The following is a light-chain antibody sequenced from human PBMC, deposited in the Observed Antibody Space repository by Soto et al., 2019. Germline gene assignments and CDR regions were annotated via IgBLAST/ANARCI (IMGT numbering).Light chain of an antibody. CDR2: DAS. CDR1: QGISSY. V-gene: IGKV3-11*01. CDR3: QHRSDWPIT. Sequence: EIVLTQSPATLSLSPGERATLSCRASQGISSYLVWYQQRPGQAPRLLIYDASNRATGIPARFSGSGSGTGFTLTISSLEPEDFAVYYCQHRSDWPITFGGGTKVEIK. J-gene: IGKJ4*01.